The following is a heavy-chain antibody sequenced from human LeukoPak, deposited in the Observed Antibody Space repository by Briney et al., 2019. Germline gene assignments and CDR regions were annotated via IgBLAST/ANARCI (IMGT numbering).Heavy chain of an antibody. J-gene: IGHJ3*02. D-gene: IGHD3-22*01. CDR1: GLTLSSYA. CDR2: ISGSGGST. Sequence: GGSLRLSCAASGLTLSSYAVSWVRQAPGKGLEWVSTISGSGGSTYYADSVKGRFTISRDNAKNSLYLQMNSLRAEDTAVYYCASPKGGYYPFDAFDIWGQGTVVTVSS. CDR3: ASPKGGYYPFDAFDI. V-gene: IGHV3-23*01.